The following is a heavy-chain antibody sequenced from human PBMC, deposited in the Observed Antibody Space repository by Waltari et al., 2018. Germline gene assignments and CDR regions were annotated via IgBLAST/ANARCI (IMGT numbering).Heavy chain of an antibody. CDR1: GYTFTGYY. D-gene: IGHD2-15*01. J-gene: IGHJ4*02. CDR3: ARDKLFSVVVAGDFDY. V-gene: IGHV1-2*06. CDR2: INPNSGGT. Sequence: QVQLAQSGAEVKKPGASVKVSCKASGYTFTGYYMHWVRQAPGQGLEWMGRINPNSGGTNYAQKFQGRVTMTRDTSISTAYMELSRLRSDDTAVYYCARDKLFSVVVAGDFDYWGQGTLVTVSS.